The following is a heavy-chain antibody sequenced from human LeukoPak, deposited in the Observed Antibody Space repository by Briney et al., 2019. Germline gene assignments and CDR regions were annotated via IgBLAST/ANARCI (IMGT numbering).Heavy chain of an antibody. CDR2: INPSGGST. CDR1: AYTFTSYD. V-gene: IGHV1-46*01. J-gene: IGHJ4*02. D-gene: IGHD3-10*01. Sequence: ASVKVSCKASAYTFTSYDMHWVRQAPGQGLEWMGIINPSGGSTSYAQKFQGRVTMTRDTSTSTVYMELSSLRSEDTAVYYCATQYGSDAYYFDYWGQGTLVTVSS. CDR3: ATQYGSDAYYFDY.